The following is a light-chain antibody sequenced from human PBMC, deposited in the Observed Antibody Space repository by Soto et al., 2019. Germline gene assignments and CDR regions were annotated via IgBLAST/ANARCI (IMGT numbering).Light chain of an antibody. J-gene: IGKJ4*01. CDR2: FAS. CDR1: QTVSNN. V-gene: IGKV3-15*01. CDR3: QHYNEWPLT. Sequence: ERVMTQSPATLSVSPGEKATLSCRASQTVSNNVAWYQQKPGQAPRPLIYFASTRATEIPARFSGSGSGTEFTLTISTLQSEDIGVYYGQHYNEWPLTFGGGTKVETK.